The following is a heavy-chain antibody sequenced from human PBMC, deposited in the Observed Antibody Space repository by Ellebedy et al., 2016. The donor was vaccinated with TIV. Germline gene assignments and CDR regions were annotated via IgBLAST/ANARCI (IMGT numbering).Heavy chain of an antibody. CDR2: INTDGTFT. J-gene: IGHJ4*02. V-gene: IGHV3-74*01. D-gene: IGHD2-21*01. Sequence: GGSLRLSXAASGFTFRSYWMHWVRQAPGKGLVWVSRINTDGTFTTYADSVKGRFTISRDNAKNTRYLEINSLRAEDTAVYFCAGDRQLWYVEYWGQGTLVTVSS. CDR1: GFTFRSYW. CDR3: AGDRQLWYVEY.